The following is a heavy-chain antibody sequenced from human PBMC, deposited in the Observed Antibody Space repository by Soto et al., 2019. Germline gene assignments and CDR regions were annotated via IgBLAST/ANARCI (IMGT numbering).Heavy chain of an antibody. CDR2: ISSSGSTI. Sequence: GGSLRLSCAASGFTFSDYYMSWIRQAPGKGLEWVSYISSSGSTIYYADSVKGRFTISRDNAKNSLYLQMNSLRAEDTAVYYCATAGPPDIVVVVAESLDYWGQGTLVTVS. CDR1: GFTFSDYY. D-gene: IGHD2-15*01. V-gene: IGHV3-11*01. J-gene: IGHJ4*02. CDR3: ATAGPPDIVVVVAESLDY.